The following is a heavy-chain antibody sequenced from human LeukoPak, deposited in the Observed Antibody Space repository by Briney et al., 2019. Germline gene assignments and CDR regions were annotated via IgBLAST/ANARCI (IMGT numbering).Heavy chain of an antibody. D-gene: IGHD2-21*02. V-gene: IGHV4-39*01. J-gene: IGHJ5*02. CDR2: VYSSGSP. CDR3: ATNKTLMTAAGMFDP. CDR1: GASIRTSTYY. Sequence: SETLSLTCTVSGASIRTSTYYWGWLRQPPGKGLEWIGSVYSSGSPYYYPSFESRLTISVDGSKNQISLRLRSVTASDTAVYYCATNKTLMTAAGMFDPWGPGTLVTVSS.